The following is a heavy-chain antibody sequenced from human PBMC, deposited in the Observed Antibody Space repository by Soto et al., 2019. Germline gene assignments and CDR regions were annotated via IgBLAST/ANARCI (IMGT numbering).Heavy chain of an antibody. J-gene: IGHJ6*03. Sequence: QDQLVQSGAEVKKPGASVTVSCKASGYSFTNYGVTWVRQAPGQGLEWMGWISAFNGNTHYAQNLQGRVTMNTDASTSTADMELRSLRSDDTAVYYCARDRGVAPPVAGNTHYYYYMDVWGKGTTVTVSS. CDR1: GYSFTNYG. D-gene: IGHD6-19*01. CDR2: ISAFNGNT. CDR3: ARDRGVAPPVAGNTHYYYYMDV. V-gene: IGHV1-18*01.